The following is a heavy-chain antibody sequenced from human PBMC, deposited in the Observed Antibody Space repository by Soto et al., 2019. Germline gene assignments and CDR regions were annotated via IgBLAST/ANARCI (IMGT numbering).Heavy chain of an antibody. CDR1: GGTFSSYA. V-gene: IGHV1-69*06. D-gene: IGHD3-10*01. J-gene: IGHJ6*02. CDR3: ARGNYYGSGSGKGYYYYGMDV. Sequence: RASVKVSCKASGGTFSSYAISWVRQAPGQGLEWMGGIIPIFGTANYAQKFQGRVTITADKSTSTAYMELSSLRSEDTAVYYCARGNYYGSGSGKGYYYYGMDVWGQGTTVTVSS. CDR2: IIPIFGTA.